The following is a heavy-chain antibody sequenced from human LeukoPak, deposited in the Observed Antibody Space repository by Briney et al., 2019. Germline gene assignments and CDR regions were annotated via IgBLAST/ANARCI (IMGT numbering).Heavy chain of an antibody. J-gene: IGHJ4*02. CDR2: ISSSSYI. CDR3: AREKYSSGWYYFDY. V-gene: IGHV3-21*01. Sequence: GGSLRLSRAASGFTFSSYSMNWVRQAPGKGLEWVSSISSSSYIYYADSVKGRFTISRDNAKNSLYLQMNSLRAEDTAVYYCAREKYSSGWYYFDYWGQGTLVTVSS. CDR1: GFTFSSYS. D-gene: IGHD6-19*01.